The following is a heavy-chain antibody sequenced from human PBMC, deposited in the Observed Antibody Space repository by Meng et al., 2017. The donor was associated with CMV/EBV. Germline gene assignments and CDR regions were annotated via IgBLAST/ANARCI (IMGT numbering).Heavy chain of an antibody. J-gene: IGHJ4*02. D-gene: IGHD1-26*01. Sequence: GSFSGYSWSWIRQPPGKGLEWIGEINHSGSTNYNPSLKSRVTISVDTSKNQFSLKLSSVTAADTAVYYCARSSRNSGSYLRRGYFDYWGQGTLVTVSS. V-gene: IGHV4-34*01. CDR1: GSFSGYS. CDR2: INHSGST. CDR3: ARSSRNSGSYLRRGYFDY.